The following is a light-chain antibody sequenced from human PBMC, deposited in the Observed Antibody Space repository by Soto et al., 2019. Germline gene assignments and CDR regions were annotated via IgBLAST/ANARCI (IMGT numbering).Light chain of an antibody. CDR1: QSVTSN. CDR2: GAS. Sequence: EIVMTQSPVTLSVSPGERATLSCRASQSVTSNLAWYQQKPGQASRLLIYGASTRATGIPARFSGSGSGTECTLTISNLQSEDFAIYYCQKFNDWSRTFGQGTKVEIK. CDR3: QKFNDWSRT. V-gene: IGKV3-15*01. J-gene: IGKJ1*01.